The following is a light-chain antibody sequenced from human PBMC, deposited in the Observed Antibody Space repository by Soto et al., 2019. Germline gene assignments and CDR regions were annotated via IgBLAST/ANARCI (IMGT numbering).Light chain of an antibody. Sequence: QSVLTQPASVSGSPGQSITISCTGTSSDVGSYDFVSWYQLHPGKAPKLILFKVNNRPSGVSYRFSGSKSGNTASLTISGLQAEDEADYFCCSYSISTAYLFGTGTKLTVL. CDR2: KVN. V-gene: IGLV2-14*01. CDR1: SSDVGSYDF. J-gene: IGLJ1*01. CDR3: CSYSISTAYL.